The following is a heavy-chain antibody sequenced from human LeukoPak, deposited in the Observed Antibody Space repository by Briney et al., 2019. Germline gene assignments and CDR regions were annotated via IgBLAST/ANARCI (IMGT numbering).Heavy chain of an antibody. J-gene: IGHJ4*02. V-gene: IGHV3-74*01. CDR2: INSDGSST. D-gene: IGHD5-18*01. CDR3: ASDTVDTAVGIDY. CDR1: GFTFSRYW. Sequence: GRSLRLSCAASGFTFSRYWMHWVRQAPGKGLGWVSRINSDGSSTSYTDSVKGRFTISRDNAKNTLYLQMNSLRAEDTAVYYCASDTVDTAVGIDYWGQGTLVTVSS.